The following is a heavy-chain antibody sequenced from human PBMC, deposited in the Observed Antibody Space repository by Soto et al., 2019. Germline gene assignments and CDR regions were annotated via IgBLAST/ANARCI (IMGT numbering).Heavy chain of an antibody. J-gene: IGHJ4*01. Sequence: GGSLRLSCAASGFAFTSTAMSWVRQAPGKGLEWVASISGSGAATYIADSMKGRFAISRDNSKSTLFLQMNTLRVGDTAVYFSAKSSGCSGGFCHLGQGTRGTVSS. CDR2: ISGSGAAT. V-gene: IGHV3-23*01. CDR3: AKSSGCSGGFCH. CDR1: GFAFTSTA. D-gene: IGHD2-15*01.